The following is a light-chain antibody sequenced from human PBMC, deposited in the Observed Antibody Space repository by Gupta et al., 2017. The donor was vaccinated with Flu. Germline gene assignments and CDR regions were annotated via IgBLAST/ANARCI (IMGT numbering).Light chain of an antibody. CDR1: SSNIGDYDY. Sequence: VTISCTGTSSNIGDYDYVSWFQQHPGKAPKLMIYDVTKRSSGVPTRFSGSKSGNTASLTISGLQAEDEADYHCCSFAGSYTLVFGGGTKLTVL. V-gene: IGLV2-11*03. J-gene: IGLJ2*01. CDR2: DVT. CDR3: CSFAGSYTLV.